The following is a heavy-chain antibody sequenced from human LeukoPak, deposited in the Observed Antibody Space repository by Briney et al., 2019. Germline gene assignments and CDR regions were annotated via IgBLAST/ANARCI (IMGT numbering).Heavy chain of an antibody. Sequence: PGRSLTLSCAASGFTFIRYGMHWVRPPPGKGREWVAVISYDGSNKYYADSVKGRFTISRDDSKNTLFLDMSNLRVEDTALYYCARDLSAAFDFWGQGVLVTVSS. V-gene: IGHV3-30*03. D-gene: IGHD6-19*01. CDR3: ARDLSAAFDF. CDR1: GFTFIRYG. J-gene: IGHJ4*02. CDR2: ISYDGSNK.